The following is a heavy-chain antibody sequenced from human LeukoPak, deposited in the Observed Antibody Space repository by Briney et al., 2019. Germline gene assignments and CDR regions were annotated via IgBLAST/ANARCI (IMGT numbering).Heavy chain of an antibody. D-gene: IGHD5-12*01. CDR2: ISSSSLYI. J-gene: IGHJ3*02. Sequence: GGSLRLSCAASGFTFSSYTMNCVRQAPGKGLECVSSISSSSLYIYYADSVKGRFTISRDNAKNSLDLQMNSLRAEDTAVYYCARSGRGYDDDFDIWGQGTMVTVSS. CDR1: GFTFSSYT. CDR3: ARSGRGYDDDFDI. V-gene: IGHV3-21*01.